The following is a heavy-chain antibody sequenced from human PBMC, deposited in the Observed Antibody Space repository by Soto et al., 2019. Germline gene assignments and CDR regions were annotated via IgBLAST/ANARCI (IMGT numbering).Heavy chain of an antibody. J-gene: IGHJ6*02. CDR3: TRDMATGIPRGLDV. V-gene: IGHV3-72*01. Sequence: EVQLVESGGGLVQPGGSLRLSCAVSGFTFSAYYMDWVRQTTGKGLEWVGRIRNKANRYTTEYAASVRGRFTISGDDSTNSLYLQMNSLTPEDTAVYYCTRDMATGIPRGLDVWGQGITVTVSS. CDR1: GFTFSAYY. CDR2: IRNKANRYTT. D-gene: IGHD2-21*02.